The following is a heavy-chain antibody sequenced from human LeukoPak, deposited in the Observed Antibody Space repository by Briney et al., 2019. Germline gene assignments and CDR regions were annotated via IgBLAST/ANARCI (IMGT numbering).Heavy chain of an antibody. V-gene: IGHV4-59*12. CDR3: ARVLKADVVVPAAINYYYYMDV. J-gene: IGHJ6*03. Sequence: PSETLSLTCTVSGGSISSYYWSWIRQPPGKGLEWIGYIYYSGSTNYNPSLKSRVTISVDTSKNQFSLKLSSVTAADTAVYYCARVLKADVVVPAAINYYYYMDVWGKGTTVTVSS. CDR2: IYYSGST. CDR1: GGSISSYY. D-gene: IGHD2-2*01.